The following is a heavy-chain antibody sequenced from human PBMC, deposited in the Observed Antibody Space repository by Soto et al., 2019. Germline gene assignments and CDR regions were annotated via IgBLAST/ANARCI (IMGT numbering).Heavy chain of an antibody. V-gene: IGHV3-30*18. CDR1: GVPFSNYV. D-gene: IGHD5-18*01. J-gene: IGHJ4*02. Sequence: GGSLSLSCAASGVPFSNYVMHWVRQAPGKGLEWVALISYDGNNRYYADSVKGRFTISRDNSKNTLYLQMNSLRAEDTAVYYCAKVSDTAMAYFASWGQGTLVTVSS. CDR2: ISYDGNNR. CDR3: AKVSDTAMAYFAS.